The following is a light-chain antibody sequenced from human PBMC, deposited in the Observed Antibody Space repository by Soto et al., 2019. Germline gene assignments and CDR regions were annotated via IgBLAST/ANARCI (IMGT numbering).Light chain of an antibody. CDR3: QQYNNWPRA. V-gene: IGKV3-15*01. CDR2: SAS. CDR1: QSLSSN. Sequence: EIVMTQSPATLSVSPGERATLSCRAIQSLSSNLAWYQQKPGQAPRLLIYSASTRATVIPTRFSGSGSGTDLTLTISSLQSEDFAVYYCQQYNNWPRAFGQGTKVEIK. J-gene: IGKJ1*01.